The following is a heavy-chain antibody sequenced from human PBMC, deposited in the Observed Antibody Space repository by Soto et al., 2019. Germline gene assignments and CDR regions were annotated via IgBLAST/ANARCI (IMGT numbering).Heavy chain of an antibody. V-gene: IGHV5-51*01. CDR2: IYPGDSET. CDR1: GYSFSNYW. D-gene: IGHD3-3*01. Sequence: PGESLKISCKGSGYSFSNYWIGWVRQMPGKGLEWMGIIYPGDSETRYSPSFQGQVTISVDKTINTAYLQWSSLKASDTAMYYCARPFGSPYVMDVWGQGTTVTVSS. J-gene: IGHJ6*02. CDR3: ARPFGSPYVMDV.